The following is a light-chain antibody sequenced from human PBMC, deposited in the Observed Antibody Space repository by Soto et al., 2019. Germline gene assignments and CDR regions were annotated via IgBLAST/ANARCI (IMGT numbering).Light chain of an antibody. CDR1: QSVSSY. J-gene: IGKJ4*01. V-gene: IGKV3D-15*01. Sequence: IVLTHSPATLSLSPGERATLSCGSSQSVSSYLAWYQQKPGQSPRLLIYDASTRAPGIPARFSGSGSGTEFTLTISSLQSEDFAVYYCQQYNNWPPGTFGGGTKVDIK. CDR2: DAS. CDR3: QQYNNWPPGT.